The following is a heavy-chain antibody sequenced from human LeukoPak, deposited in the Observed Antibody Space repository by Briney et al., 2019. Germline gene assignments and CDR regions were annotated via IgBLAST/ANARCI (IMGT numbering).Heavy chain of an antibody. CDR1: GFTFFHYA. D-gene: IGHD3-22*01. V-gene: IGHV3-30*14. J-gene: IGHJ4*02. CDR3: ARDLTYYEDVSGYWGLDY. Sequence: GGSLRLSCAASGFTFFHYAMHWVRQAPGKGLQFVAVISYDGSNKTYADSVKGRFTISRDISENSLYLQMNSLTTEDTAVYYCARDLTYYEDVSGYWGLDYWGQGILVTVSS. CDR2: ISYDGSNK.